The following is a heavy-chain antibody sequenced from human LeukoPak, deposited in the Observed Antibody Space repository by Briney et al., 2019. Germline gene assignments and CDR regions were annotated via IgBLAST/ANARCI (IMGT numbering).Heavy chain of an antibody. CDR3: RGGSGTFDS. V-gene: IGHV3-23*01. Sequence: PGGSLRLSCAASGFTCSSYAMSGVRQAPGKGLEWVSALSGSGGSTYYADYVKGPFTIHRDNSKNTLYLQMNSLRAEATAVYYCRGGSGTFDSWGQGTLVTVSS. CDR1: GFTCSSYA. J-gene: IGHJ4*02. D-gene: IGHD1-14*01. CDR2: LSGSGGST.